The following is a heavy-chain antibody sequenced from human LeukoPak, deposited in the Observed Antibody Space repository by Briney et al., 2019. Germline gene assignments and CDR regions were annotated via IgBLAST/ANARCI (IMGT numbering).Heavy chain of an antibody. V-gene: IGHV3-7*01. Sequence: PGGSLRLSCAASGFTFSSYWMSWVRQAPGKRLEWVANIKQDGSEKYYVDSVKGRFTISRDNAKNSLYLQMNSLRAEDTAVYYCARVMRHYVWGSYRYALVDYWGQGTLVTVSS. J-gene: IGHJ4*02. D-gene: IGHD3-16*02. CDR1: GFTFSSYW. CDR3: ARVMRHYVWGSYRYALVDY. CDR2: IKQDGSEK.